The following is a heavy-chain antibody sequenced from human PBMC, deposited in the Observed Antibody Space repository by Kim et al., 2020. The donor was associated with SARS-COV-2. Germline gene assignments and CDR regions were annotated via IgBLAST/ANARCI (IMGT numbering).Heavy chain of an antibody. D-gene: IGHD3-9*01. Sequence: ASVKVSCKASGYTFTSYDINWVRQATGQGLEWMGWMNPNSGNTGYAQKFQGRVTMTRNTSISTAYMELSSLRSEDTAVYYCARALRYFDWLLSHYYYYYMDVWGKGTTVAVYS. CDR3: ARALRYFDWLLSHYYYYYMDV. J-gene: IGHJ6*03. CDR1: GYTFTSYD. V-gene: IGHV1-8*01. CDR2: MNPNSGNT.